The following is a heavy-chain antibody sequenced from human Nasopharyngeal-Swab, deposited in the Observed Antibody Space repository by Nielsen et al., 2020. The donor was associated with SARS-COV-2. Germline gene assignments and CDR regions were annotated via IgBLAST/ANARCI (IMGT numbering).Heavy chain of an antibody. J-gene: IGHJ4*02. CDR1: GYTFTSYA. CDR3: AGDHNWNAIDY. V-gene: IGHV7-4-1*02. D-gene: IGHD1-1*01. CDR2: INTYTGNP. Sequence: ASAKASCKASGYTFTSYAMIWVRQAPGQGLEWMGWINTYTGNPTYAQGFTGRFVFSLDTSVSTAYLQITSLKAEDTAVYYCAGDHNWNAIDYWGQGTLVTVSS.